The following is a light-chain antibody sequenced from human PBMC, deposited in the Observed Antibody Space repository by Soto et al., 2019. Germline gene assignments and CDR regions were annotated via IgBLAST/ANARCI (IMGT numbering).Light chain of an antibody. J-gene: IGKJ1*01. CDR2: AAS. Sequence: DIQMTQSPSSLSASVGDRVTITCRASQSISSYLNWYQQKPGKAPKLLIYAASSLQSGVPSRFSGSGSGTDFTLTIRSLQPEDFATYYCQQSYSTPQTFGQGTQVEIK. CDR1: QSISSY. CDR3: QQSYSTPQT. V-gene: IGKV1-39*01.